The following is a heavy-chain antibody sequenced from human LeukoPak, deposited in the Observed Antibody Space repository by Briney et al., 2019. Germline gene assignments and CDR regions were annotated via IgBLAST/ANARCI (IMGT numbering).Heavy chain of an antibody. CDR2: IKDDGSEQ. D-gene: IGHD1-26*01. CDR3: ARDGPLVTRKYYYYYYMDV. Sequence: PGGSLRLSCAASGFTFSRYWMTWVPEVPGKGLEWVASIKDDGSEQPYVDSVKGRFTISRDNAKSSLYLQMHSLRTEDTAVYYCARDGPLVTRKYYYYYYMDVWGNGTTVTVSS. V-gene: IGHV3-7*01. J-gene: IGHJ6*03. CDR1: GFTFSRYW.